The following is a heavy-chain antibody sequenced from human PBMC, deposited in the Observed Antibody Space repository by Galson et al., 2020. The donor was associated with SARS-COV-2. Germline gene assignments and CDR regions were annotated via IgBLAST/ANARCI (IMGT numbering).Heavy chain of an antibody. Sequence: ETSETLSLTCTVSGGSITNYYWTWVRQPPGKGLEWIGSFYDSANTNHNPSLKSRVTISKETSTNQVSLKLSSVTASDTAVYYCARKRYLTGDLGYWGQGIMVTDSS. J-gene: IGHJ4*02. CDR2: FYDSANT. V-gene: IGHV4-59*08. CDR3: ARKRYLTGDLGY. CDR1: GGSITNYY. D-gene: IGHD7-27*01.